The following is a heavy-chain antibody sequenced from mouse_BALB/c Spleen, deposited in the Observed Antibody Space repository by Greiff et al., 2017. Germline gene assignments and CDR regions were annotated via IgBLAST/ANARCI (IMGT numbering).Heavy chain of an antibody. CDR1: GYSITSGYY. CDR3: ARERTTGGFDY. CDR2: ISYDGSN. D-gene: IGHD2-12*01. Sequence: EVKLQESGPGLVKPSQSLSLTCSVTGYSITSGYYWNWIRQFPGNKLEWMGYISYDGSNNYNPSLKNRISITRDTSKNQFFLKLNSVTTEDTATYYCARERTTGGFDYWGQGTTLTVSS. V-gene: IGHV3-6*02. J-gene: IGHJ2*01.